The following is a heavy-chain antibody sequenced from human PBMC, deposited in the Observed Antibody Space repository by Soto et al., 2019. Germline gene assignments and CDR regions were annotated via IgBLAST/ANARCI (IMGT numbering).Heavy chain of an antibody. J-gene: IGHJ5*02. D-gene: IGHD2-21*01. CDR3: SILEGA. Sequence: EVQLVESGGGLVQSGGSLTLSCAVSGLTFGDHYMEWVRQAPGKGLEWVARSRNKAKSYSTDFAASVKGRFTISRDESKNSLNLQMNSLMTEATAVYYCSILEGAWAQGTLVTVSS. V-gene: IGHV3-72*01. CDR2: SRNKAKSYST. CDR1: GLTFGDHY.